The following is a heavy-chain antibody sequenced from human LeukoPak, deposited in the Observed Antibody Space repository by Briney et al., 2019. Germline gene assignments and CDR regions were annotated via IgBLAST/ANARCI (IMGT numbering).Heavy chain of an antibody. CDR1: GFTFSSYA. CDR3: AKTGGASSGYRFDH. V-gene: IGHV3-23*01. D-gene: IGHD3-22*01. J-gene: IGHJ4*02. CDR2: ITGSGGST. Sequence: GGSLRLSCAASGFTFSSYAMSWVRQAPGKGLEWVSTITGSGGSTYYADLVKGRFIISRDNSKNTLYLEMNSLRAEETAVDCCAKTGGASSGYRFDHWGQGTLVTVSS.